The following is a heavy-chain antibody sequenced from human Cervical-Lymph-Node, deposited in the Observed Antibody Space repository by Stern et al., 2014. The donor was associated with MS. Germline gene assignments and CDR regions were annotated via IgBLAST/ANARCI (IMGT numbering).Heavy chain of an antibody. Sequence: DQLVESGPGLVKPSQTLSLSCTVSGGSISSGGYYWSWIRQHPGKGLEWIGYIYYSGSTYYNPSLKSRVTISVDTSKNQFSLKLSSVTAADTAVYYCARFSNGSGSYYFDYWGQGTLVTVSS. CDR3: ARFSNGSGSYYFDY. D-gene: IGHD3-10*01. CDR1: GGSISSGGYY. J-gene: IGHJ4*02. V-gene: IGHV4-31*03. CDR2: IYYSGST.